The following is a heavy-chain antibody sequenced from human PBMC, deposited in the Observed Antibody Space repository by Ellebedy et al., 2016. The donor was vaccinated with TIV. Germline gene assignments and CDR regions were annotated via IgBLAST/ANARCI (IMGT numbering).Heavy chain of an antibody. CDR1: GFTFSSYA. Sequence: GESLKISXAASGFTFSSYAMHWVRQAPGKGLEWVANIWYDGSNEKYAESVKGRFSISRDNSKNTVHLEMNSLRAEDTAKYYCAISGGDYGDSVGYWGQGAPVTVSS. J-gene: IGHJ4*02. CDR3: AISGGDYGDSVGY. D-gene: IGHD4-17*01. V-gene: IGHV3-33*08. CDR2: IWYDGSNE.